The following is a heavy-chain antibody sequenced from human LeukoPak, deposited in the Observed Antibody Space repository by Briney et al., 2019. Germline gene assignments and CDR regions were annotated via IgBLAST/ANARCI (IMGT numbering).Heavy chain of an antibody. Sequence: PSETLSLNCTVSGYAISSGYYWGWIRQPPGKGLEWIGSIYYSGSTYYNPSLKSRVTISVDTSKNQFSLKLSSVTAADTAVYYCARDYREGRWLRVPYYFDYWGQGTLVTVSS. J-gene: IGHJ4*02. V-gene: IGHV4-38-2*02. D-gene: IGHD5-24*01. CDR3: ARDYREGRWLRVPYYFDY. CDR1: GYAISSGYY. CDR2: IYYSGST.